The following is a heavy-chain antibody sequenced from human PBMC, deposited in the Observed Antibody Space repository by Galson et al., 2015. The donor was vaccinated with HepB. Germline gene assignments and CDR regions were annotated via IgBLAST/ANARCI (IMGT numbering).Heavy chain of an antibody. D-gene: IGHD4-23*01. J-gene: IGHJ3*02. Sequence: SVKVSCKASGYTFTSYAMHWVRQAPGQRLEWMGWINAGNGNTNYAQKLQGRVTMTTDTSTSTAYMELRSLRSDDTAMYYCARHLYSGNSAAIWGQGTMVTVSS. CDR3: ARHLYSGNSAAI. CDR2: INAGNGNT. V-gene: IGHV1-3*01. CDR1: GYTFTSYA.